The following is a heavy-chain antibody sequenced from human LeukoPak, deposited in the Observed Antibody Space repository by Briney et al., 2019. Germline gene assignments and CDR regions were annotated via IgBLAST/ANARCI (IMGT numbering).Heavy chain of an antibody. CDR3: ARARTYYDILTGYSNAFDI. CDR2: FLYSGTT. J-gene: IGHJ3*02. D-gene: IGHD3-9*01. V-gene: IGHV4-39*07. Sequence: SETLSLTCTVSGGSISSSSYYWGWIRQSPGRGLEWIGSFLYSGTTYYNPSLQSRVTISVDTSKNQFSLKLSSVTAADTAVYYCARARTYYDILTGYSNAFDIWGQGTMVTVSS. CDR1: GGSISSSSYY.